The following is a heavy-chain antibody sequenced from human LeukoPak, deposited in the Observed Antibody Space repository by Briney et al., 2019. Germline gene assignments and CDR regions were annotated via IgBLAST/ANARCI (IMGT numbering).Heavy chain of an antibody. J-gene: IGHJ4*02. V-gene: IGHV4-34*01. D-gene: IGHD6-19*01. CDR1: GGSFSGYY. CDR3: ASFKAEGFDY. Sequence: PSETLSLTCAVYGGSFSGYYWSWIRQPPGKGLEWIGEINHSGSTNYNPSLKSRVTISVDTSKNQFSLKPSSVTAADTAVYYCASFKAEGFDYWGQGTLVTASS. CDR2: INHSGST.